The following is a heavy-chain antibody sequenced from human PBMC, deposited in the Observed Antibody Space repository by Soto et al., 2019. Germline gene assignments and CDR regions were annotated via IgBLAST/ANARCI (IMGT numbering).Heavy chain of an antibody. CDR1: GYIFTSYG. D-gene: IGHD3-10*01. CDR3: ARENSYYGSGTYYFYGMDV. CDR2: ISTHNGNT. Sequence: QVQLVQSEAEVKKPGASVKVSCKTSGYIFTSYGISWVRQAPGQGLEWMGWISTHNGNTNYAQKLQDRVTMTTDTSTSTAYMELRSLRSDDTAVYYCARENSYYGSGTYYFYGMDVWGHGTTVTVPS. V-gene: IGHV1-18*01. J-gene: IGHJ6*02.